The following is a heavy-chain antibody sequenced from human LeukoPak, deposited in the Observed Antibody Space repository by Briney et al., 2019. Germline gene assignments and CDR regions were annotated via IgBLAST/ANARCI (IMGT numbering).Heavy chain of an antibody. CDR1: GGSFSGYY. J-gene: IGHJ6*02. D-gene: IGHD2-8*01. CDR2: INHSGST. Sequence: SEALSLTCAVYGGSFSGYYWSWIRQPPGKGLEWIGEINHSGSTNYNPSLKSRVTISVDTSKNQFSLKLSSVTAADTAVYYCARVRRAGFVLYYYYGMDVWGQGTTVTVSS. V-gene: IGHV4-34*01. CDR3: ARVRRAGFVLYYYYGMDV.